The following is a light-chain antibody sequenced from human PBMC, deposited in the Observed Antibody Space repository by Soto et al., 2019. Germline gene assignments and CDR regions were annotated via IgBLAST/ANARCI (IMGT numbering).Light chain of an antibody. J-gene: IGKJ5*01. V-gene: IGKV1-17*01. CDR1: QGIKNA. CDR2: TIS. Sequence: DIQMTQSPSSLSASVGDRVTITCRASQGIKNALGWYQQKPGKAPKRLISTISPLQSGVTSRFSGSGSGTEFTLTISSLQPEDCASYYCLQHNSFPITFGQGTRLEMK. CDR3: LQHNSFPIT.